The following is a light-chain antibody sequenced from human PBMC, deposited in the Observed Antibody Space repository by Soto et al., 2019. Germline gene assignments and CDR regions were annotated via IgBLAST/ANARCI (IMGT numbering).Light chain of an antibody. J-gene: IGKJ1*01. V-gene: IGKV1-39*01. Sequence: IQMTQSPSSLSASVGDRVTINCRADQSIGNYLSWYQQKPGKAPNLLIYDASRLQSGVPSRFSGSGSGTYFTLTISGLQPEDFATYYCQQSYGPPLWTFGQGTKVEIK. CDR3: QQSYGPPLWT. CDR2: DAS. CDR1: QSIGNY.